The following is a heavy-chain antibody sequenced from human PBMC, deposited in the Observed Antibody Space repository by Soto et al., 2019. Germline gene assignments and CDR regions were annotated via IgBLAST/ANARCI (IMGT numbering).Heavy chain of an antibody. J-gene: IGHJ5*02. CDR2: ISSSSDYT. V-gene: IGHV3-21*05. CDR3: ARDPCMSCPNPQWAMATGRWFDP. Sequence: PGGSLRLSCAASGFTFSSYAMSWVRQAPGKGLEWVSYISSSSDYTNYADSVKGRFTISRDNAKNSLYLQMNSLRAEDTAVYYCARDPCMSCPNPQWAMATGRWFDPWGQGTLVTVSS. D-gene: IGHD5-18*01. CDR1: GFTFSSYA.